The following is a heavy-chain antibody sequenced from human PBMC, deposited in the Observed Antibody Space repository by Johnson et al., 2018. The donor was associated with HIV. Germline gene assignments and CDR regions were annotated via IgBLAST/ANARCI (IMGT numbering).Heavy chain of an antibody. CDR1: GFTFSSYT. D-gene: IGHD4-23*01. V-gene: IGHV3-30*04. CDR2: ISYDGSNE. Sequence: QVQLVESGGGVVQPGRSLRLSCAASGFTFSSYTMYWVRQAPGKGLEWVAVISYDGSNEYYADSVKGRFTISRDNSKNTLYLQMNSLRGEDTAVYYCAKDRRSFYGGKAADVFDIWGQGTLVTVSS. J-gene: IGHJ3*02. CDR3: AKDRRSFYGGKAADVFDI.